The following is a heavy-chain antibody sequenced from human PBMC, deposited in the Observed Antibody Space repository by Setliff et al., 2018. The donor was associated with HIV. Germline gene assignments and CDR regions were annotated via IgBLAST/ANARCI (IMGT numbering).Heavy chain of an antibody. D-gene: IGHD2-21*02. V-gene: IGHV4-59*04. CDR1: GASITSHY. CDR2: IYSTGST. CDR3: AREGDGIDY. Sequence: SETLSLTCTVSGASITSHYWSWIRQSPGRELEWIGYIYSTGSTYYNPSLKSRVTISVDTSKNRFSLKLSSVTAADTATYYCAREGDGIDYWGQGNLVTVSS. J-gene: IGHJ4*02.